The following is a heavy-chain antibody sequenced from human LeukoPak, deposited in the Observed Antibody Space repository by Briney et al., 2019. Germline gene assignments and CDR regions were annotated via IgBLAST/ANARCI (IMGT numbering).Heavy chain of an antibody. V-gene: IGHV3-7*01. CDR1: GFTFSSYA. J-gene: IGHJ3*02. CDR3: ATRGVTTSYAFDI. CDR2: IKQDGSEK. D-gene: IGHD4-17*01. Sequence: GGSLRLSCAASGFTFSSYAMSWVRQAPGKGLEWVANIKQDGSEKYYVDSVKGRFTISRDNAKNSLYLQMNSLRAEDTAVYYCATRGVTTSYAFDIWGQGTMVTVSS.